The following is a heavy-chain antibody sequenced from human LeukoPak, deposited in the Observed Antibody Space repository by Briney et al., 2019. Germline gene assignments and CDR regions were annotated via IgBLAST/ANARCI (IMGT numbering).Heavy chain of an antibody. D-gene: IGHD2-8*01. J-gene: IGHJ4*02. V-gene: IGHV4-39*07. CDR3: TAEKNGSPHY. CDR2: IYYTGST. CDR1: RGSVSSSTYY. Sequence: SESLSLTCTVSRGSVSSSTYYWSWVRQPPGKGLEWIASIYYTGSTYYNPSLKSRVTISLDMSKNEFFLTMTSVTAADTAVYFCTAEKNGSPHYWGQGTQVTVSS.